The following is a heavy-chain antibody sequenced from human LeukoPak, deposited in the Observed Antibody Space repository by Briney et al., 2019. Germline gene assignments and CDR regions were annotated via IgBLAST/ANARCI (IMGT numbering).Heavy chain of an antibody. J-gene: IGHJ6*02. V-gene: IGHV3-23*01. CDR1: GFNFSNYA. CDR2: ISGSGGRA. D-gene: IGHD2-21*02. CDR3: AKGDYGDSSYYYYGMDV. Sequence: PGGSLRLSCAGSGFNFSNYAMTWVRQAPGKGLEWVTVISGSGGRAYYADSVKARFTISRDKSKDTVFLQMNSLRGDDTAVYYCAKGDYGDSSYYYYGMDVWAKGPWSPSP.